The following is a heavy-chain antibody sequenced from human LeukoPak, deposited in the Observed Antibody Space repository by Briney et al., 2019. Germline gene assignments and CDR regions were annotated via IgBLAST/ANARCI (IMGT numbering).Heavy chain of an antibody. V-gene: IGHV1-69-2*01. Sequence: ASVKISCKVSGYTFTDYYMHWVQQAPGKGLEWMGLVDPEDGETIYAEEFQGRVTITADTSTDTAYMELSSLRSEDTAVYYCATYSSSSRKEYYYYMDVWGKGTTVTVSS. D-gene: IGHD6-6*01. CDR3: ATYSSSSRKEYYYYMDV. CDR1: GYTFTDYY. CDR2: VDPEDGET. J-gene: IGHJ6*03.